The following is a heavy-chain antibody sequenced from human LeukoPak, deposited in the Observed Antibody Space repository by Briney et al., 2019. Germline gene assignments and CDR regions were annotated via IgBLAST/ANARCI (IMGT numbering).Heavy chain of an antibody. CDR2: IEEDGTDK. Sequence: GGSLRLSCAVSGFTFKNYWMTWVRQAPGKWLEWVANIEEDGTDKYYVDSVVGRFTISRDNAQNLLYLHMNSLRAEDTGVYYCAKSGGFFDTWGQGTLVTVSS. V-gene: IGHV3-7*01. J-gene: IGHJ4*02. CDR3: AKSGGFFDT. CDR1: GFTFKNYW. D-gene: IGHD1-26*01.